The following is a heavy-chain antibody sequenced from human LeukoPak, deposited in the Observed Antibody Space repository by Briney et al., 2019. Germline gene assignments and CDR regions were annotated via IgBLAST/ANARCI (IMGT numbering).Heavy chain of an antibody. D-gene: IGHD1/OR15-1a*01. Sequence: GGSLRLSCAASGFTFSSYSMNWVRQAPGKGLEWVSSISSSSSYIYYADSVKGRFTISRDNAKNSLYLQMNSLRAEDTAVYYCARDVIEDYSCNNDWGQGTLVTVSS. CDR3: ARDVIEDYSCNND. V-gene: IGHV3-21*01. CDR1: GFTFSSYS. CDR2: ISSSSSYI. J-gene: IGHJ4*02.